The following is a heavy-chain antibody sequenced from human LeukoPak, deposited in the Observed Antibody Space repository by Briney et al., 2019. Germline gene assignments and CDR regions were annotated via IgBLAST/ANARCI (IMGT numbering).Heavy chain of an antibody. V-gene: IGHV1-18*01. D-gene: IGHD6-6*01. CDR2: ISAYNGNT. CDR3: AREEISGYSSSPLHDY. CDR1: GYTFTSYG. Sequence: ASVKVSCKASGYTFTSYGISWVRQAPGQGLEWMGWISAYNGNTNYAQKLQGRVTMTTDTSTSTAYMELRSLRSDDTAVYYCAREEISGYSSSPLHDYWGQGTLVTVSS. J-gene: IGHJ4*02.